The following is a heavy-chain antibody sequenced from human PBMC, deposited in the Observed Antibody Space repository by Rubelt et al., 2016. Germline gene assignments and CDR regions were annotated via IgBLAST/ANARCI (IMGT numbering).Heavy chain of an antibody. V-gene: IGHV3-23*01. CDR3: AKDPAEARRAYYYYGMDV. D-gene: IGHD3-10*01. J-gene: IGHJ6*02. Sequence: SVKGRFTISRDNSKNTLYLQMNSLRAEDTAIYYCAKDPAEARRAYYYYGMDVWGQGTTVTVSS.